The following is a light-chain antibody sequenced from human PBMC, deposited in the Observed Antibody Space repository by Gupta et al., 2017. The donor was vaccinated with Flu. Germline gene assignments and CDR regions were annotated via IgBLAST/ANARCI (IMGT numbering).Light chain of an antibody. J-gene: IGKJ2*01. Sequence: SLSASVGDRVTITCRASQSISSYLNWYQQKPGKAPKLLIYAASSLQSGVPSRFSGSGSGTDFTLTISSLQPEDFATYYCQQSYSTPRTFGQGTKLEIK. V-gene: IGKV1-39*01. CDR1: QSISSY. CDR3: QQSYSTPRT. CDR2: AAS.